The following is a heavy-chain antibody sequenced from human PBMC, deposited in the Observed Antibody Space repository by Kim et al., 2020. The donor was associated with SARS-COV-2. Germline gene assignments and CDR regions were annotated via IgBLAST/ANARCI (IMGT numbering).Heavy chain of an antibody. CDR1: GGSISSYY. V-gene: IGHV4-59*01. J-gene: IGHJ6*03. Sequence: SETLSLTCTVSGGSISSYYWSWIRQPPGKGLEWIGYIYYSGSTNYNPSLKSRVTISVDTSKNQFSLKLSSVTAADTAVYYCARVGYSSGSFYYYYYYMDVWGEGTTVTVSS. CDR2: IYYSGST. D-gene: IGHD6-19*01. CDR3: ARVGYSSGSFYYYYYYMDV.